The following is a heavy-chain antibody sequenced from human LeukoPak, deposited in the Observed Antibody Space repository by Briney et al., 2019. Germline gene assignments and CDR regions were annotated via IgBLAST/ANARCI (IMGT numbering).Heavy chain of an antibody. CDR3: ARPSLYSSGWYYFDY. V-gene: IGHV5-51*03. D-gene: IGHD6-19*01. Sequence: PGESLKISCKGSGYSFTSYWIGCVRQMPGKGLEWMGIIYPGDSDTRYSPSFQGQVTISADKSISTAYLQWSSLKASDTAMYYCARPSLYSSGWYYFDYWGQGTLVTVSS. CDR2: IYPGDSDT. J-gene: IGHJ4*02. CDR1: GYSFTSYW.